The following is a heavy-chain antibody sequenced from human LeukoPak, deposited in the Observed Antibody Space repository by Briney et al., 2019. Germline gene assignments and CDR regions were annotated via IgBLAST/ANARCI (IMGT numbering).Heavy chain of an antibody. D-gene: IGHD2-21*02. CDR2: VYHSGST. J-gene: IGHJ4*02. Sequence: SSETLSLTCTVSGYSISSGYYWGWIRQPPGKGLEWIGSVYHSGSTYYTPSLKSRVTFSVDTSKNQFSLKLSSVTAADTAVYYCAREAYCGGDCYSGFDYWGQGTLVTVSS. CDR3: AREAYCGGDCYSGFDY. CDR1: GYSISSGYY. V-gene: IGHV4-38-2*02.